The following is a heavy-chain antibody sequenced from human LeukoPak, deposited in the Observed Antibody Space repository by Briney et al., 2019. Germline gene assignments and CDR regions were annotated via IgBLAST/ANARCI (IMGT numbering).Heavy chain of an antibody. D-gene: IGHD3-16*01. V-gene: IGHV3-23*01. Sequence: GGSLRLSCAASGFMFSNYAMTWVRQAPGKGLESISVISGSGDATNYADSVKGRFTISRDNSKSMLYVQMNSLRAEDTAVYYCAGDGADYYYYYMDVWGKGTTVTVSS. CDR3: AGDGADYYYYYMDV. CDR1: GFMFSNYA. CDR2: ISGSGDAT. J-gene: IGHJ6*03.